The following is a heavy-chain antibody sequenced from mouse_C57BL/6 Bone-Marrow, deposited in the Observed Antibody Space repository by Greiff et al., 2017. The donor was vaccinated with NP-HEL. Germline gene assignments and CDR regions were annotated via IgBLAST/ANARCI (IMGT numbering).Heavy chain of an antibody. V-gene: IGHV1-52*01. D-gene: IGHD4-1*01. J-gene: IGHJ1*03. CDR2: IDPSDSET. CDR1: GYPFTSYW. CDR3: ARYSSGTGTGPNWYFEV. Sequence: QVQLQQPGAELVRPGSSVKLSCKASGYPFTSYWMHWVKQRPIQGLEWIGNIDPSDSETHYNQKFKDKATLTVDKSSSTAYMQLSSLTSEDSAVYYCARYSSGTGTGPNWYFEVWGTGTTVTVSS.